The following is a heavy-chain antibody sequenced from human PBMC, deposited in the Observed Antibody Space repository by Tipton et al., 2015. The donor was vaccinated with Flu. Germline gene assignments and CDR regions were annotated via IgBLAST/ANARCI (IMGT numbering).Heavy chain of an antibody. CDR1: GLTINDYA. CDR2: IKQDASDK. J-gene: IGHJ6*02. CDR3: ARDREVVVTATRYNGMDV. Sequence: SLRLSCAASGLTINDYAIHWVRQAPGKGLEWVANIKQDASDKKYVDSVKGRFTISRDNAKNSLYLQMISLRVEDTAVYYCARDREVVVTATRYNGMDVWGQGTTVTVSS. V-gene: IGHV3-7*01. D-gene: IGHD2-15*01.